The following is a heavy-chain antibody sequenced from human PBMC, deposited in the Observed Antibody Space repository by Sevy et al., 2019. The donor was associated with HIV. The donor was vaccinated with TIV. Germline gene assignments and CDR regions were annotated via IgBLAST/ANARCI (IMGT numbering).Heavy chain of an antibody. J-gene: IGHJ4*02. D-gene: IGHD2-21*02. CDR2: ISSHGTNK. CDR1: GFSLSDYD. V-gene: IGHV3-30-3*01. CDR3: ARLYSCGGDCYYFDS. Sequence: GGSLRLSCAASGFSLSDYDMHWVRQAPGKGLEWVTLISSHGTNKDSADSVKGRFTISKDTSKGTVSLQMNSLGPDDTAVYYCARLYSCGGDCYYFDSWGQGTLVTVSS.